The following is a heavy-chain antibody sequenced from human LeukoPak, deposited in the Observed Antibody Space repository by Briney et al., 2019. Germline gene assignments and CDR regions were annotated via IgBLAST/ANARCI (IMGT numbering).Heavy chain of an antibody. Sequence: GGSLRLSCAASGFTLSSYWMSWVRQAPGKGLEWVANIKEDGSEKYYVHSVKGRFTISRDNAQNSVYLHMNSLTAEDTALYYCARDWVAGVPFDAFDIWGQGTMVSVSS. CDR1: GFTLSSYW. J-gene: IGHJ3*02. CDR2: IKEDGSEK. D-gene: IGHD2-15*01. CDR3: ARDWVAGVPFDAFDI. V-gene: IGHV3-7*03.